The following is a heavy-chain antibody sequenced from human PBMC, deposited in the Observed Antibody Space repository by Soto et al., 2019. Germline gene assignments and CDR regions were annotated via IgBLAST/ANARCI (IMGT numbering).Heavy chain of an antibody. J-gene: IGHJ6*02. D-gene: IGHD6-13*01. CDR3: ARAYSSDDV. CDR2: INPNSGGT. Sequence: QVQLVQSGAEVKKPGASVKVSCKASGYTFTGYNLHWVRQAPGQGLEWMGWINPNSGGTNYAQKFQGRVTMTRDTSISTAYMEMNRLRSDDKAVYYCARAYSSDDVWGQGTTVTVSS. CDR1: GYTFTGYN. V-gene: IGHV1-2*02.